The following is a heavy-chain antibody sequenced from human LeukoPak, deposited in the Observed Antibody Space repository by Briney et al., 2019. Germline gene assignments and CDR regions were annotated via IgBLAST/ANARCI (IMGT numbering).Heavy chain of an antibody. CDR2: IKSKTDGGTT. CDR3: TNYDDSSDLWGY. Sequence: PGGSLRLSCAASGFTFSNAWMSWVRQAPGKGLEWVGRIKSKTDGGTTDYAAPVKGRFTISRDDSKNTAFLQMNSLKTEDTAVYYCTNYDDSSDLWGYWGQGTLVTVSS. V-gene: IGHV3-15*01. D-gene: IGHD3-22*01. CDR1: GFTFSNAW. J-gene: IGHJ4*02.